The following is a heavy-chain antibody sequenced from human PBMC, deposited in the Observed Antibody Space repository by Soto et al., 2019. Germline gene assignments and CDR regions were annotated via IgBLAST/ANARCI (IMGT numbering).Heavy chain of an antibody. CDR1: GFTFSSYG. Sequence: QVQLVESGGGVVQPGRSLILSCVASGFTFSSYGIHWVRQAPGKGLEWVAVISYDGSNEYYADSVKGRFTISRDNSKNTLYLQMDSLRPEDTAVYYCAKEITVAGDFDYWGHGTLVTVSS. CDR3: AKEITVAGDFDY. CDR2: ISYDGSNE. V-gene: IGHV3-30*18. D-gene: IGHD6-19*01. J-gene: IGHJ4*01.